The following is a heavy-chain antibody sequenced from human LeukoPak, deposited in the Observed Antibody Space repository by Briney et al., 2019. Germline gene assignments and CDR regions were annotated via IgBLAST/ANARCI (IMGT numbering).Heavy chain of an antibody. CDR3: AKEVDYTNWFDP. CDR1: RFTFSTYG. D-gene: IGHD4-11*01. V-gene: IGHV3-30*18. Sequence: GGSLRLSCAASRFTFSTYGMHWVRQAPGKGLEWVAVISYDGSNKYYADSVKGRFTISRDNSKNTLYLQMNSLRAEDTAVYYCAKEVDYTNWFDPWGQGTLVTVSS. J-gene: IGHJ5*02. CDR2: ISYDGSNK.